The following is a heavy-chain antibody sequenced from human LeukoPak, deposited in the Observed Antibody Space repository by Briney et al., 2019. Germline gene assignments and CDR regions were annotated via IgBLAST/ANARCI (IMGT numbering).Heavy chain of an antibody. J-gene: IGHJ2*01. CDR1: GGSFSGYY. V-gene: IGHV4-34*01. CDR3: ARAKAHWYFDL. Sequence: PSETLSLTCAVYGGSFSGYYWSWIRQPPGKGLEWIGEINHTGSTNYNPSLKSRVTISVDTSKNQFSLKLSSVTAADTAVYYCARAKAHWYFDLWGRGTLVTVSS. CDR2: INHTGST.